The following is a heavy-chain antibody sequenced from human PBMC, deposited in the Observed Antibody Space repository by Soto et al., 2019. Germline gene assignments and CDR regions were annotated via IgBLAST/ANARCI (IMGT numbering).Heavy chain of an antibody. Sequence: EASVKVSCKASGYSFRSHGISWMRQAPGQRLEWMGWISAYNGNTNYAQKLQGRVTMTTDTSTNTAYMELRSLRSDDTAMYYCARFEYRSTDPLGYAFDIWGQGTMVTVSS. CDR3: ARFEYRSTDPLGYAFDI. J-gene: IGHJ3*02. CDR2: ISAYNGNT. CDR1: GYSFRSHG. D-gene: IGHD6-6*01. V-gene: IGHV1-18*01.